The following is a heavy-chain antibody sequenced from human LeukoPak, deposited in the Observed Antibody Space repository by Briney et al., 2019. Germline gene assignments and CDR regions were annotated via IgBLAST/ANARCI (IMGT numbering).Heavy chain of an antibody. Sequence: GASVKVSCKASGGTCSSYTISWVRQAPGQGLEWMGGIIPIFGTANYAQKFQGRVTITADKSTSTAYMELSSLRSEDTAVYYCAVRYCSSTSCYSNDAFDIWGQGTMVTVSS. D-gene: IGHD2-2*01. CDR3: AVRYCSSTSCYSNDAFDI. J-gene: IGHJ3*02. CDR2: IIPIFGTA. V-gene: IGHV1-69*06. CDR1: GGTCSSYT.